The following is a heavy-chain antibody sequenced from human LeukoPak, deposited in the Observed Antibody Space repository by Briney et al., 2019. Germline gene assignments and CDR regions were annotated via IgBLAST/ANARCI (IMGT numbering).Heavy chain of an antibody. CDR1: GGSISNYY. Sequence: SETLSLTCTVSGGSISNYYWSWIRQPPGKGLEWIGYIHYSGRTKYDPSLESRVTISVDTSKNQFSLKLSSVTAADTAVYYCARRRDGYKWDYFDYWGQGTLVTVSS. D-gene: IGHD5-24*01. CDR2: IHYSGRT. V-gene: IGHV4-59*08. J-gene: IGHJ4*02. CDR3: ARRRDGYKWDYFDY.